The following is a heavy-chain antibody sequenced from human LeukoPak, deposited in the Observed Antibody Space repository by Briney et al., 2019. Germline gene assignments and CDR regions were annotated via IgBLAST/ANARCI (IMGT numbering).Heavy chain of an antibody. J-gene: IGHJ4*02. D-gene: IGHD6-19*01. CDR2: IKQDGSEK. V-gene: IGHV3-7*01. CDR3: ARGGWYFDY. Sequence: GGSLRLSCAASGFTFSSYWMSWVRQAPGKGLEWVANIKQDGSEKYYVDSVKGRFTISRDNAKNTLYLQMNSLRGEDSAVYYCARGGWYFDYWGQGTLVSVSS. CDR1: GFTFSSYW.